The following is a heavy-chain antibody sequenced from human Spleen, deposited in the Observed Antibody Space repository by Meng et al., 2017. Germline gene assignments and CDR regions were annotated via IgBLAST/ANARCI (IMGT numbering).Heavy chain of an antibody. CDR2: IIPSSGDA. V-gene: IGHV1-2*06. D-gene: IGHD1-7*01. CDR3: ARDGGNYDFDY. J-gene: IGHJ4*02. Sequence: QVQLVQSGTEVKKPGASVKLSCRASGYSLIDAYVHWVRQAPGQGLEWMGRIIPSSGDANSAQKFLGRVTLTWDTSISTAYMELSSLRSDDTAIYYCARDGGNYDFDYWGQGTLVTVSS. CDR1: GYSLIDAY.